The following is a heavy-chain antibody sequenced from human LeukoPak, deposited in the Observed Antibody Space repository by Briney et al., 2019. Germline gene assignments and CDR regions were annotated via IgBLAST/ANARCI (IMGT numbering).Heavy chain of an antibody. Sequence: GGSLRLSCAASGFTFSSYSMNWVRQAPGKGLEWVSYISSSSSTIYYADSVKGRLTISRDNAKNSLYLQMNSLRAENTAVYYCARDRSSIATRPNAFDIWGQGTMVTVSS. CDR2: ISSSSSTI. V-gene: IGHV3-48*04. CDR1: GFTFSSYS. J-gene: IGHJ3*02. CDR3: ARDRSSIATRPNAFDI. D-gene: IGHD6-6*01.